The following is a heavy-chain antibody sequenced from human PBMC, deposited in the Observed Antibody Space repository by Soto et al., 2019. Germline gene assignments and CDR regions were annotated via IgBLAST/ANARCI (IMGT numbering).Heavy chain of an antibody. D-gene: IGHD3-22*01. CDR2: IYYSGST. Sequence: QVQLQESGPGLVKPSQTLSLTCTVSGGSISSGDYYWSWIRQPPGKGLEWIGYIYYSGSTYYNPSLKRRVTISVDTSKNQFSLKLSSVTAADTAVYYCARVDYYDGSGSLNAFDIWGQGTMVTVSS. V-gene: IGHV4-30-4*01. CDR3: ARVDYYDGSGSLNAFDI. J-gene: IGHJ3*02. CDR1: GGSISSGDYY.